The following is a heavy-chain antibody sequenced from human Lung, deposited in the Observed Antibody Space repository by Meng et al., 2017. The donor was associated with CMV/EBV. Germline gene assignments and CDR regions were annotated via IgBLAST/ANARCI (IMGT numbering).Heavy chain of an antibody. D-gene: IGHD3-16*01. J-gene: IGHJ6*02. CDR1: GFIFGNYA. V-gene: IGHV3-49*04. CDR2: ISTKVHGATT. CDR3: TRDFVLITFYYSGMDV. Sequence: GGSLRLXCRGSGFIFGNYAIHWVRQGPGKGLEWIGFISTKVHGATTEDAASVKGRFTISRDDSKNIAYLQMDSLKAEDTAVYYCTRDFVLITFYYSGMDVWGQGTTVTVSS.